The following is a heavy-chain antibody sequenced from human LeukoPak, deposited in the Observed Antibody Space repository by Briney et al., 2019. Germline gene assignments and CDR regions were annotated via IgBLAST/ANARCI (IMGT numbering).Heavy chain of an antibody. V-gene: IGHV3-23*01. CDR3: AKVPTSFYTASWGFDN. CDR2: ISGSESST. J-gene: IGHJ4*02. D-gene: IGHD5-18*01. CDR1: GFTFSSYA. Sequence: GGSLRLSCAASGFTFSSYAMSWVRQAPGKGLEWASAISGSESSTYYADSVRGRFTISRDNSKNTLYLQMNSLRSEDTAVYYCAKVPTSFYTASWGFDNWGQGTLVTVSS.